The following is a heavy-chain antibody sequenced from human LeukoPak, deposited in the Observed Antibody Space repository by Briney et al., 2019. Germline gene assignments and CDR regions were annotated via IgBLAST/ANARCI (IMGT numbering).Heavy chain of an antibody. CDR2: TYYTGST. CDR1: GGSISSHY. J-gene: IGHJ4*02. CDR3: ARVSEFWTGYPLDY. V-gene: IGHV4-59*11. Sequence: SETLSLTCTVSGGSISSHYWSWIRQTPGKGLEWIGYTYYTGSTTYNPSLKGRVTISVDTSKNQFSLNLSSVTAADTAVYYCARVSEFWTGYPLDYWGQGTLVTVSS. D-gene: IGHD3/OR15-3a*01.